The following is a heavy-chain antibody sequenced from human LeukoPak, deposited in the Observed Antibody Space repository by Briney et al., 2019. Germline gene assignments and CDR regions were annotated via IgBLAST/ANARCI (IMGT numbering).Heavy chain of an antibody. D-gene: IGHD3-3*01. V-gene: IGHV5-10-1*01. Sequence: GESLKISCKGSGYNFTSYWIGWVRQMPGKGLEWMGRIDPSDSYTNYSPSFQGHVTISADKSISTAYLQWSSLKASDTAMYYCARHGSYYDFWSGAFYYYYGMDVWGQGTTVTVSS. CDR1: GYNFTSYW. CDR2: IDPSDSYT. CDR3: ARHGSYYDFWSGAFYYYYGMDV. J-gene: IGHJ6*02.